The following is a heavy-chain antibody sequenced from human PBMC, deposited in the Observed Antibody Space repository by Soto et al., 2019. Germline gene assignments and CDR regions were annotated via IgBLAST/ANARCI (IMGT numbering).Heavy chain of an antibody. Sequence: GGSLRLSCAASGFTFSSYAMSWVRQAPGKGLEWVSAISGSGGSTYYADSVKGRFTISRDNSKNTLYLQMNSLRAEDTAVYYCAKGSPRIVVVVAATPPFDYWGQGTLVTVSS. V-gene: IGHV3-23*01. CDR3: AKGSPRIVVVVAATPPFDY. D-gene: IGHD2-15*01. CDR2: ISGSGGST. J-gene: IGHJ4*02. CDR1: GFTFSSYA.